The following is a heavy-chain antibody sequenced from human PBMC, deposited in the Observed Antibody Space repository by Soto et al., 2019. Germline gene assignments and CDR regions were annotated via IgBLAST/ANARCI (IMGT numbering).Heavy chain of an antibody. CDR1: EFTFTCYD. Sequence: GGYLRLFCAASEFTFTCYDMLCVHQAQAMVLEWVAVISYDGSNNACAASVKGPLTISRDNSKNTLYLPMNSLRAEDTAVYYCAKDPMPPYGSGSYYNPYYYGMDVWGQGTTVTVSS. CDR3: AKDPMPPYGSGSYYNPYYYGMDV. CDR2: ISYDGSNN. V-gene: IGHV3-30*18. D-gene: IGHD3-10*01. J-gene: IGHJ6*02.